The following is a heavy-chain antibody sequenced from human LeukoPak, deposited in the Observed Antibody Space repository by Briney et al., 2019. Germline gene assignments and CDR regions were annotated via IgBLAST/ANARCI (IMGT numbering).Heavy chain of an antibody. Sequence: PSETLSLTCAVYGGSFSGYYWSWIRQPPGKGLEWIGEINHSGSTNYNPSLKSRVTISVDTSKNQFSLKLSSVTAADTAVYYCARGRRGWELRRRVRGFDYWGQGTLVTVSS. D-gene: IGHD1-26*01. CDR2: INHSGST. CDR1: GGSFSGYY. CDR3: ARGRRGWELRRRVRGFDY. J-gene: IGHJ4*02. V-gene: IGHV4-34*01.